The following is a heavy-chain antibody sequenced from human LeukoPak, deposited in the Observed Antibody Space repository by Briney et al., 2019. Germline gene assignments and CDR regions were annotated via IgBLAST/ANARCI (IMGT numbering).Heavy chain of an antibody. D-gene: IGHD6-19*01. J-gene: IGHJ4*02. CDR2: ISSSGSTI. Sequence: QPGGSLRLSCAASGFTFSSYEMNWVRQAPGKGLEWVSYISSSGSTIYYADSVKGRFTISRDNAKNSLYLQMNSLRAEDTAVYYCARDSALAQAVMFDYWGQGTLVTVSS. CDR1: GFTFSSYE. CDR3: ARDSALAQAVMFDY. V-gene: IGHV3-48*03.